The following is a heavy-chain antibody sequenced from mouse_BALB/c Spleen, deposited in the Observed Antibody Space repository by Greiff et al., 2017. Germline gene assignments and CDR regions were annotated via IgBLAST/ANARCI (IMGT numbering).Heavy chain of an antibody. CDR1: GYTFTSYW. J-gene: IGHJ4*01. V-gene: IGHV1-7*01. CDR2: INPSTGYT. CDR3: ARGLRQLGLSYAMDY. Sequence: QVQLKESGAELAKPGASVKMSCKASGYTFTSYWMHWVKQRPGQGLEWIGYINPSTGYTEYNQKFKDKATLTAAKSSSTAYMQLSSLTSEDSAVYYCARGLRQLGLSYAMDYWGQGTSVTVSS. D-gene: IGHD3-2*01.